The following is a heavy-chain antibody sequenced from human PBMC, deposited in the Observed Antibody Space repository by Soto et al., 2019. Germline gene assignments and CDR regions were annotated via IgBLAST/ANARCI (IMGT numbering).Heavy chain of an antibody. Sequence: QVQLVESGGGVVQPGRSLRLSCAASGFTFRNYGMHWVGQAPAKGLEWVALVWYDGGNKNYVDSVKGRFTISRDNSKNTLYLQMNSLRDEDTAVYYCVRAAGYSGNDYVYYYGMDVWGQGTTVTVSS. CDR2: VWYDGGNK. D-gene: IGHD5-12*01. CDR3: VRAAGYSGNDYVYYYGMDV. V-gene: IGHV3-33*01. J-gene: IGHJ6*02. CDR1: GFTFRNYG.